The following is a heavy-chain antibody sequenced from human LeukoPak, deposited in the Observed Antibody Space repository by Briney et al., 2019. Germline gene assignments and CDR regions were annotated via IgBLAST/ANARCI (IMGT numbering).Heavy chain of an antibody. CDR3: AKDRGDLTMIVVPRAFDI. D-gene: IGHD3-22*01. J-gene: IGHJ3*02. V-gene: IGHV3-21*01. CDR1: GFTFSSYN. Sequence: GGSLRLSCAASGFTFSSYNMNWVRQAPGKGLEWVSSISSSSTYIYYADSVKGRFTISRDNAKNSLYLQMNSLRAEDTAVYYCAKDRGDLTMIVVPRAFDIWGQGTMVTVSS. CDR2: ISSSSTYI.